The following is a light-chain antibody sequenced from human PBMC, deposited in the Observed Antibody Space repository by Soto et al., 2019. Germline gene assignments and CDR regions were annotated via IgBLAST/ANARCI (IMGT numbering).Light chain of an antibody. Sequence: GDRATITCRASQDIRNDLGWYQQKPGKAPKSLIYAASSLQSGVPSRFSGSGSGTDFTLTISSLQPEDFATYYCLQDYSYPRTFGQGTKVDIK. J-gene: IGKJ1*01. CDR3: LQDYSYPRT. V-gene: IGKV1-6*01. CDR1: QDIRND. CDR2: AAS.